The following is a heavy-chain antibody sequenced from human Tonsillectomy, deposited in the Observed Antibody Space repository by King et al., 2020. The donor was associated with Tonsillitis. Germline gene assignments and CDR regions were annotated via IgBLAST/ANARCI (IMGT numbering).Heavy chain of an antibody. J-gene: IGHJ4*02. CDR3: AKGRYVDTVAILDY. V-gene: IGHV3-23*04. D-gene: IGHD5-18*01. CDR1: GFTFSSYA. CDR2: ISRSGGTT. Sequence: VQLVESGGGLVQPGGSLRLSCAASGFTFSSYAMSWVRQAPGKGLEWVASISRSGGTTYYADSVKGRFTISRDNSRGSLYVQMNSLRGEDTAVYYCAKGRYVDTVAILDYWGQGTLVTVSS.